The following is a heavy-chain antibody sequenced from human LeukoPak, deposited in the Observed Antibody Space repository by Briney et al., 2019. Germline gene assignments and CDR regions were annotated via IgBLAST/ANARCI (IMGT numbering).Heavy chain of an antibody. CDR1: GGSISSGSYY. CDR2: IYTSGST. CDR3: ATAYYDILTGYFHFDY. D-gene: IGHD3-9*01. J-gene: IGHJ4*02. V-gene: IGHV4-61*02. Sequence: SETLYLTCTVSGGSISSGSYYWSWIRQPAGKGLEWIGRIYTSGSTNYNPSLKSRVTIPVDTSKNQFSLKLSSVTAADTAVYYCATAYYDILTGYFHFDYWGQGTLVTVSS.